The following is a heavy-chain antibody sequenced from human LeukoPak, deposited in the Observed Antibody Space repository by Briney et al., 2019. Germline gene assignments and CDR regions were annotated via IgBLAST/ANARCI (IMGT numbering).Heavy chain of an antibody. Sequence: GESLRLSCAASGFTFSSYAMSWVRQAPGKGLEWVSAISGSGGSTYYADSVKGRFTISRDNSKNTLYLQMNSLRAEDTAVYYCAKDGILWFGELLSDVDYWGQGTLVTVSS. D-gene: IGHD3-10*01. CDR1: GFTFSSYA. CDR3: AKDGILWFGELLSDVDY. V-gene: IGHV3-23*01. CDR2: ISGSGGST. J-gene: IGHJ4*02.